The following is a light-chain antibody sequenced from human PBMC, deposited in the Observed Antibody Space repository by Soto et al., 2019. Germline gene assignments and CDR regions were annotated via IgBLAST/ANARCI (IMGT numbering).Light chain of an antibody. CDR2: GAS. CDR3: QQYNNWTWT. J-gene: IGKJ1*01. V-gene: IGKV3-15*01. Sequence: VTQCPARLSVSPGEGATLAWKTRQSFXSSFAWYQQKPGQAPSILXSGASTMATGIPARLSGSGSGTEFPLTISSLQSEYCAVYYCQQYNNWTWTFGQGTKVDI. CDR1: QSFXSS.